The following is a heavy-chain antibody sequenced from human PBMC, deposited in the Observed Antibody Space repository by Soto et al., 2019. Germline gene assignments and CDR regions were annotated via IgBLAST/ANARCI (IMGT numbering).Heavy chain of an antibody. Sequence: GESLKISCEASGYFFTHFWIGWVRQMPGKGLEWMGYVYPGDPDIRYSPSFRGQVTISADKSISTAYLQWSSLRASDSGRYYCARGGACISGSCYVDIWGPGTLHTVST. V-gene: IGHV5-51*01. D-gene: IGHD2-15*01. CDR1: GYFFTHFW. CDR3: ARGGACISGSCYVDI. J-gene: IGHJ4*02. CDR2: VYPGDPDI.